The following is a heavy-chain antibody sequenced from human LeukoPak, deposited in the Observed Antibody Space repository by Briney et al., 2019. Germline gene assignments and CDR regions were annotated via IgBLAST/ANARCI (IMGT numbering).Heavy chain of an antibody. J-gene: IGHJ4*02. CDR2: IYTSGST. Sequence: SETLSLTCTFSGDSISSGSFHWSWIRQPAGKGLEWIGHIYTSGSTNYNPSLKSRVAISVDMSKNQFSLKLSSVTAADTAVYYCARGPNFWSGYEFDYWGQGTLVTVSS. CDR3: ARGPNFWSGYEFDY. V-gene: IGHV4-61*09. D-gene: IGHD3-3*01. CDR1: GDSISSGSFH.